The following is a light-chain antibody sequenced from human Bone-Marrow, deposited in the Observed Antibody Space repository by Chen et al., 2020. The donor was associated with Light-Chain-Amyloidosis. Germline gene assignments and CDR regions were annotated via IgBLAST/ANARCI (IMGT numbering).Light chain of an antibody. CDR3: QVWDRSSDRPV. J-gene: IGLJ3*02. V-gene: IGLV3-21*02. CDR1: NIGSTS. CDR2: DDS. Sequence: SYVLTQPSSLSVAPGQTATIACGGNNIGSTSVHWYQQKPGQAPRRVVYDDSDRPSGIPERLSGSNSGNTATLTISRVEAGDEDDYYCQVWDRSSDRPVFGGGTKLTVL.